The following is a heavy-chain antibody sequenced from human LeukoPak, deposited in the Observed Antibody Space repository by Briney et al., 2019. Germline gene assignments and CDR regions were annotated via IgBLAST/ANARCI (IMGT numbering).Heavy chain of an antibody. J-gene: IGHJ4*02. CDR3: ARRVPSQVITDYFDY. CDR1: GFTFSTYS. D-gene: IGHD3-16*01. V-gene: IGHV3-48*04. CDR2: IDSSSRTT. Sequence: PGGSLRLSCAASGFTFSTYSMNWVRQAPGKGLEWVSFIDSSSRTTFYADSVKGRSTISRDNAKNSLFLQMNSLRAEDTAVYYCARRVPSQVITDYFDYWGQGTLVTVSS.